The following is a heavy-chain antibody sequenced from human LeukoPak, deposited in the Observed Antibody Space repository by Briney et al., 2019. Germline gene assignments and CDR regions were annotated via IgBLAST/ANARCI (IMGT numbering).Heavy chain of an antibody. CDR2: INQDESDK. J-gene: IGHJ4*02. Sequence: PGGSLRLSCVASGFTFSSFWMSWVRQAPGKGLEWVGWINQDESDKQYVDSVKGRFTISRDNAKNSIYLQMNSLRAEDTAVYYCVKAPGGIASRPENWGQGTLVTVSS. V-gene: IGHV3-7*03. CDR1: GFTFSSFW. CDR3: VKAPGGIASRPEN. D-gene: IGHD6-6*01.